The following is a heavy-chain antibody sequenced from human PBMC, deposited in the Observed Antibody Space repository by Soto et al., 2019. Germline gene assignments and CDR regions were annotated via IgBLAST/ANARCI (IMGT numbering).Heavy chain of an antibody. Sequence: QVQLVESGGGVVQPGRSLRLSCAASGFTFSSYGMHWVRQAPGKGLEWVAVIWYDGRNKYYADSVKGRFTISRDNSKNTLYLQMNSLRPEDTAVYYCARSDRRCSPNCVEVADYWGQGTLVTVSS. J-gene: IGHJ4*02. CDR1: GFTFSSYG. D-gene: IGHD2-2*01. CDR2: IWYDGRNK. CDR3: ARSDRRCSPNCVEVADY. V-gene: IGHV3-33*01.